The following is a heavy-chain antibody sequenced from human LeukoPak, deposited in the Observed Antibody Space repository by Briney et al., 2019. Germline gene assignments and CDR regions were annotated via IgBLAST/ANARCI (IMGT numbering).Heavy chain of an antibody. CDR2: TYYSGSS. Sequence: SETLSLTCTVSGGSIRSTSYYWGWIRQPPGKGLEWIGSTYYSGSSYYNPSLKSRLTISVDTSKNQFSLKLSSVTAADTAEYYCARDLYSSRTNDAFVIWGQGTMVTVSS. V-gene: IGHV4-39*07. D-gene: IGHD6-13*01. CDR1: GGSIRSTSYY. CDR3: ARDLYSSRTNDAFVI. J-gene: IGHJ3*02.